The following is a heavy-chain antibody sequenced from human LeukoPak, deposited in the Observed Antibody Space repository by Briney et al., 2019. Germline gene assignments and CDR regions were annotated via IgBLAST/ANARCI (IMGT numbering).Heavy chain of an antibody. CDR3: ARQGRISMIVVLIEDAFDI. D-gene: IGHD3-22*01. J-gene: IGHJ3*02. Sequence: SETLSLTCTVSGGSISSYYWSWIRQPAGKGLEWIGRIYTSGSTNYNPSLKSRVTMSVDTSKNQFSLKLSSVTAADTAVYYCARQGRISMIVVLIEDAFDIWGQGTMVTASS. CDR1: GGSISSYY. CDR2: IYTSGST. V-gene: IGHV4-4*07.